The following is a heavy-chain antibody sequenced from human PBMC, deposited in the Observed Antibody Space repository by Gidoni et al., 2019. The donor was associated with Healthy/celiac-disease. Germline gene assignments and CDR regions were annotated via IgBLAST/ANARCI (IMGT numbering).Heavy chain of an antibody. Sequence: QVQLQESGPGLVKPSQTLSLTCTVSGGSISSGSYYWSWIRQPAGKGLEWIGRIYTSGSTNYNPSLKSRVTISVDTSKNQFSLKLSSVTAADTAVYYCARDSAYYYDSSECAFDIWGQGTMVTVSS. CDR1: GGSISSGSYY. CDR2: IYTSGST. V-gene: IGHV4-61*02. D-gene: IGHD3-22*01. CDR3: ARDSAYYYDSSECAFDI. J-gene: IGHJ3*02.